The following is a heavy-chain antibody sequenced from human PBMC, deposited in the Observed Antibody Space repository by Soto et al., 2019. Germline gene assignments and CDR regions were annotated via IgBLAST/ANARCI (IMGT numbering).Heavy chain of an antibody. J-gene: IGHJ6*02. CDR1: GGSISSYY. V-gene: IGHV4-59*12. D-gene: IGHD2-21*02. CDR2: IYYSGST. CDR3: ARDLWGYCGTDCYPLDV. Sequence: PSDTLTLTCTVSGGSISSYYWSWIRQPPVNGLEWIGYIYYSGSTNYNPSLKSRVTISVDTSKNQFSLKLSSVTAADTSVYYCARDLWGYCGTDCYPLDVWGQGTTVTVS.